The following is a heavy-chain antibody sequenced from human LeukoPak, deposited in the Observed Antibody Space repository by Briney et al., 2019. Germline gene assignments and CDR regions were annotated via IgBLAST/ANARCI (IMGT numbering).Heavy chain of an antibody. D-gene: IGHD3-10*01. V-gene: IGHV4-59*12. CDR3: ARDLGPYGPGSYYGY. CDR1: GGSISNYY. Sequence: SETLSLTCTVSGGSISNYYWSWIRQPPGKGLEWIGYISHSGSTKYNPSLKSRVTISVDTSKNQFSLKLSSVTAADTAVYYCARDLGPYGPGSYYGYWGQGTLVTVSS. CDR2: ISHSGST. J-gene: IGHJ4*02.